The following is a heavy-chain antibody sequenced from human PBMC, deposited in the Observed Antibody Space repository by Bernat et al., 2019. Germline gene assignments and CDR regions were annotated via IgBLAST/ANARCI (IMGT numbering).Heavy chain of an antibody. CDR2: ISWNSGSI. V-gene: IGHV3-9*01. CDR1: GFTFDDYA. Sequence: EVQLVESGGGLVQPGRSLRLSCAASGFTFDDYAMHWVRQAPGKGLEWVSGISWNSGSIGYADSVKGRFTISRDNAKNSLYLQMNRLRAEDTALYYCAKEAAAGTDDYYYCYGMDVWGQGTTVTVSS. J-gene: IGHJ6*02. D-gene: IGHD6-13*01. CDR3: AKEAAAGTDDYYYCYGMDV.